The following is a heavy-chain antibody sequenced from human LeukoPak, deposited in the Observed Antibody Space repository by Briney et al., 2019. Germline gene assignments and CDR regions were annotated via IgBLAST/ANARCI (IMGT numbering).Heavy chain of an antibody. D-gene: IGHD5-18*01. Sequence: GGSLRLSCAASGFTFSNYGMHWVRQAPGKGLEWVAVISYDGSKKYYADSVKGRFTISRDNSKNTLYLQMNSMRTEDTAMYYCAKSSYGYTDAMDVWGQGTPVTVSS. CDR1: GFTFSNYG. CDR2: ISYDGSKK. J-gene: IGHJ6*02. CDR3: AKSSYGYTDAMDV. V-gene: IGHV3-30*18.